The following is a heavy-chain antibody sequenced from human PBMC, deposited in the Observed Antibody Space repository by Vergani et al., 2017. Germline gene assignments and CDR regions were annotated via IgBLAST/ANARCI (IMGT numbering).Heavy chain of an antibody. J-gene: IGHJ6*02. CDR2: ISWNSGSI. CDR3: ANDLMAGTSYYYDGMDV. CDR1: GFTFDDYA. D-gene: IGHD6-19*01. V-gene: IGHV3-9*01. Sequence: EVQLVESGGGLVQPGRSLRLSCAASGFTFDDYAMHWVRQAPGKGLEWVSGISWNSGSIGYADSVKGRFTISRDNAKNSLYLQMNSLRAEDTALYYCANDLMAGTSYYYDGMDVGGQGTTVTVSS.